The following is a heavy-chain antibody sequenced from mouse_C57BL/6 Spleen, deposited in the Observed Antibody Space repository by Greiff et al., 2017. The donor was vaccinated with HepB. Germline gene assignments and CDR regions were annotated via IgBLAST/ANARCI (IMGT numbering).Heavy chain of an antibody. J-gene: IGHJ4*01. D-gene: IGHD2-4*01. Sequence: EVQLQESGGGLVKPGGSLKLSCAASGFTFSDYGMHWVRQAPEKGLEWVAYISSGSSTIYYADTVKGRFTISRDNAKNTLFLQMTSLRSEDTAMYYCARGGIYYDYDGVYYAMDYWGQGTSVTVSS. V-gene: IGHV5-17*01. CDR2: ISSGSSTI. CDR1: GFTFSDYG. CDR3: ARGGIYYDYDGVYYAMDY.